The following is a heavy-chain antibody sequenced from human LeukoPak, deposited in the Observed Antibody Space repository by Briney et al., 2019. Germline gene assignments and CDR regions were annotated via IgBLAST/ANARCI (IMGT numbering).Heavy chain of an antibody. Sequence: GGSLRLSCTASGFTLIKFGLSWVRQAPGKGLEWVASVHTTTTIAAGTTFYADSVKGRFTISGDSSKNTVYLQMNTLSVEDTAVYYCASDFPLYYYYMDVWGKGTTVTVSS. CDR3: ASDFPLYYYYMDV. CDR2: VHTTTTIAAGTT. CDR1: GFTLIKFG. J-gene: IGHJ6*03. V-gene: IGHV3-21*04.